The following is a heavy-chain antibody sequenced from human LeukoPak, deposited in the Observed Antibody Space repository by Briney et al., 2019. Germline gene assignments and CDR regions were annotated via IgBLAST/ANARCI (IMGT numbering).Heavy chain of an antibody. D-gene: IGHD3-3*01. Sequence: PGGSLRLSCSASGFTFSSYPMHWVRQAPGKGLGYVSAISSSGGSTYYADSVKGRFTTSRDNSKNTVYLQMNSLRAEDTAVYYCVRVWVEWSGYPNWFDPWGQGTPVTVSS. J-gene: IGHJ5*02. CDR1: GFTFSSYP. CDR2: ISSSGGST. V-gene: IGHV3-64*04. CDR3: VRVWVEWSGYPNWFDP.